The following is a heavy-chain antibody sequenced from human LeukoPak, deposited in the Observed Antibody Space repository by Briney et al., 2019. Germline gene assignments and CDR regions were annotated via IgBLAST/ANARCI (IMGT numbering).Heavy chain of an antibody. J-gene: IGHJ6*02. CDR3: ARMTTSAYYFGMDV. V-gene: IGHV4-59*08. CDR1: GGSISTYY. CDR2: IYYSGST. Sequence: SETLSLTCTVSGGSISTYYWSWIRQPPGKGLEWIGYIYYSGSTDCNPSLKSRVTISVDTSKNQFSLKLSSVTAADTAVYYCARMTTSAYYFGMDVWGQGTTVTVSS. D-gene: IGHD2-2*01.